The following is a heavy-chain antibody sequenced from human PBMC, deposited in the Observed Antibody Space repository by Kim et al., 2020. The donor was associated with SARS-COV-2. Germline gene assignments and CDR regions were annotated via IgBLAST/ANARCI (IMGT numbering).Heavy chain of an antibody. V-gene: IGHV7-4-1*02. D-gene: IGHD5-18*01. J-gene: IGHJ5*02. CDR1: GYTFTSYA. CDR2: INTNTGNP. Sequence: ASVKVSCKASGYTFTSYAMNWVRQAPGQGLEWMGWINTNTGNPTYAQGFTGRFVFSLNTSVSTAYLQISSLKAENTAVYYCARRTYNYGPNWFDTWGQGTLVTVSS. CDR3: ARRTYNYGPNWFDT.